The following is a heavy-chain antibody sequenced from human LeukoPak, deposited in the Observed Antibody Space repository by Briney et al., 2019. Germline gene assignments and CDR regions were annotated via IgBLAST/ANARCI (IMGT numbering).Heavy chain of an antibody. J-gene: IGHJ6*03. V-gene: IGHV4-39*07. Sequence: SETLSLTCTVSGGSISGSIYYWGWIRQPPGKGLEWIGSIYYSGSTSYNPSLKSRVTISVDTSKNQFSLKLSSVTAADTAVYYCARGRVLLWFGELTPGYYYYYMDVWGKGTTVTVSS. CDR2: IYYSGST. CDR1: GGSISGSIYY. D-gene: IGHD3-10*01. CDR3: ARGRVLLWFGELTPGYYYYYMDV.